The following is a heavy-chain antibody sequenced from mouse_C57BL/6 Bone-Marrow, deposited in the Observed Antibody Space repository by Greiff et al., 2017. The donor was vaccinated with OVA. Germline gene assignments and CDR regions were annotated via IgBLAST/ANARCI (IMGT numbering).Heavy chain of an antibody. CDR3: ARGSNYPHAMDY. Sequence: VKLKQSGAELARPGASVKLSCKASGYTFTSYGISWVKQRTGQGLEWIGEIYPRSGNTYYNEKFKGKATLTADKSSSTAYMELRSLTSEDSAVYFCARGSNYPHAMDYWGQGTSVTVSS. V-gene: IGHV1-81*01. D-gene: IGHD2-5*01. CDR2: IYPRSGNT. CDR1: GYTFTSYG. J-gene: IGHJ4*01.